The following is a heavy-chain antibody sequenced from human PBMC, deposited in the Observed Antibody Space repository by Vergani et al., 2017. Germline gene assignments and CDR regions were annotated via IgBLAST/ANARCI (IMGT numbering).Heavy chain of an antibody. Sequence: QVQLQESGPGLVKPSETLSLTCTVSGAAIKDFYWSWIRQPPGKGLEWIGYIYYSGSTYYNPSLKSRVTISVDTSKNQFSLKLSSVTAADTAVYYCARDRDYYYHSFDYWGQGTLVTVSS. CDR1: GAAIKDFY. D-gene: IGHD3-10*01. CDR2: IYYSGST. V-gene: IGHV4-30-4*08. J-gene: IGHJ4*02. CDR3: ARDRDYYYHSFDY.